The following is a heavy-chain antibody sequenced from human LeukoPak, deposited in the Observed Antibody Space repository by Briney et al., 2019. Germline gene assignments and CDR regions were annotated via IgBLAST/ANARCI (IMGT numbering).Heavy chain of an antibody. D-gene: IGHD3-9*01. Sequence: SETLSLTCTVSGGSISSSSYYWSWIRQPPGKGLEWIGSIYYSGSTYYNPSLKCRVTISVDTSKSQFSLKLSSVTAADTAVYYCARHDGLRYSRYYYYYMDVWGKGTTVTVSS. CDR3: ARHDGLRYSRYYYYYMDV. CDR1: GGSISSSSYY. J-gene: IGHJ6*03. V-gene: IGHV4-39*01. CDR2: IYYSGST.